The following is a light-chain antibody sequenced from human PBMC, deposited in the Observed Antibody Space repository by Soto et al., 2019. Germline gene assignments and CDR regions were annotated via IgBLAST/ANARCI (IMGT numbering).Light chain of an antibody. V-gene: IGLV9-49*01. CDR3: GTDHGSGSNFVSVV. Sequence: QLVLTQPPSASASLGASVTLTCTLSSGYSNYEVDWYQQRPGKGPRFVMRVGTGGIVGSKGDGIPDRFSVLGSGLNRFLTIKNIQEEDETDYHCGTDHGSGSNFVSVVFGGGTKLNVL. CDR2: VGTGGIVG. J-gene: IGLJ3*02. CDR1: SGYSNYE.